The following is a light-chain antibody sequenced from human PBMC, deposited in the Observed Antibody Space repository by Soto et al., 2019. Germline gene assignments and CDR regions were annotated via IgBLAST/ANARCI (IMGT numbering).Light chain of an antibody. J-gene: IGLJ3*02. CDR2: GNN. CDR1: SSNSGAGYD. Sequence: QSVLTQPPSVSGAPGQTVTISCTGSSSNSGAGYDVHWYQQLPGTAPKLLIFGNNNRPSGVPDRFSASKSGTSASLAINGLQAEDEADYYCQTYDSSLSGSWVFGGGTKVTVL. V-gene: IGLV1-40*01. CDR3: QTYDSSLSGSWV.